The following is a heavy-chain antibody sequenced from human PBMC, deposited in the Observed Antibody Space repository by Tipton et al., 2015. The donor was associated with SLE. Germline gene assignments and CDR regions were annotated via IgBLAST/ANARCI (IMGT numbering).Heavy chain of an antibody. CDR1: GFSISDAYF. Sequence: TLSLTCTVSGFSISDAYFWGWIRQSPGKGLEWIGSVFHSGAAYYNPSLQSRVTISLDTPRNQFSLRLSSVTAADTAVYYCAREPRSGYHDYWGQGTLVTVSS. J-gene: IGHJ4*02. V-gene: IGHV4-38-2*02. CDR2: VFHSGAA. D-gene: IGHD3-3*01. CDR3: AREPRSGYHDY.